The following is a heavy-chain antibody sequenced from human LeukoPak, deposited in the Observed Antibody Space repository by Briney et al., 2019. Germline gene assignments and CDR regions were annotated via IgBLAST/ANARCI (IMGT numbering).Heavy chain of an antibody. Sequence: SDTLSLTCAVSGYSISSTKWWGWIRQPPGKGLEWIGYIYYSGSTYYNPSLQSRVTMSVDTSKNQFSLKLSSVTAVDTAVYYCAIRSGSYWTFDYWGQGTLVTVSS. D-gene: IGHD1-26*01. CDR2: IYYSGST. V-gene: IGHV4-28*01. CDR3: AIRSGSYWTFDY. J-gene: IGHJ4*02. CDR1: GYSISSTKW.